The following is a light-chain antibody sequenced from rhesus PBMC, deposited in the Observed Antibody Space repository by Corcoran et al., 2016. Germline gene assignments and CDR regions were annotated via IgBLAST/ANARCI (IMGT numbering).Light chain of an antibody. Sequence: EIVLTQSPATLSLSPGERATLSCRASQSFSSSLAWYPQKPGQAPRLIIYDASSRATGIPDRVSGSGSGTDFTLTISSLEPEDVGIYYCQQFNNWTFGQGTKVEI. CDR3: QQFNNWT. CDR1: QSFSSS. J-gene: IGKJ1*01. CDR2: DAS. V-gene: IGKV3-17*01.